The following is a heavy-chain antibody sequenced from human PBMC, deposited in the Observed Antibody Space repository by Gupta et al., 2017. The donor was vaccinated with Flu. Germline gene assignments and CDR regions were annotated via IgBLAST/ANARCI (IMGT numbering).Heavy chain of an antibody. V-gene: IGHV3-33*03. CDR2: IWYNGSKR. J-gene: IGHJ4*02. CDR1: GFTFSSTG. D-gene: IGHD2-21*01. Sequence: QMHLVESGGGVVQPGGSLRLSCAASGFTFSSTGMHWVRQAPGKGLEWVAVIWYNGSKRYYGDFVRGRFTISRDNSRNTVFLQLNNLSAEDTAVYYCVRQRGDGYNSVSFDVWGQGTLVTVSS. CDR3: VRQRGDGYNSVSFDV.